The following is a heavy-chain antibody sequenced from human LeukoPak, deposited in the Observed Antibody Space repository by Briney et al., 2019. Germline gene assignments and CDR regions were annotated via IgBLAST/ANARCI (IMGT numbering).Heavy chain of an antibody. CDR2: IYHSGST. D-gene: IGHD7-27*01. CDR1: GGSISSGGYY. CDR3: ARSTRALNWGPFDY. Sequence: SQTLSLTCTVSGGSISSGGYYWSWIRQPPGKGLEWIGYIYHSGSTYYNPSLKSRVTISVDRSKNQFSLKLSSVTAADTAVYYCARSTRALNWGPFDYWGQGTLVTVSS. J-gene: IGHJ4*02. V-gene: IGHV4-30-2*01.